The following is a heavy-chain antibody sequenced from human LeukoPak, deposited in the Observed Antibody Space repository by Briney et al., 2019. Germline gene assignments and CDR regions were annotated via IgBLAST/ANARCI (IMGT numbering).Heavy chain of an antibody. Sequence: ASVKVSCKASGYTFTSYDINWVRQATGQGLEWMGWMNPNSGNTSYAQKFQGRVTMTRNTSISTAYMELSSLRSEDTAVYYCARKKSMSPYYYYGMDVWGQGTTVTVSS. D-gene: IGHD2/OR15-2a*01. V-gene: IGHV1-8*01. J-gene: IGHJ6*02. CDR1: GYTFTSYD. CDR2: MNPNSGNT. CDR3: ARKKSMSPYYYYGMDV.